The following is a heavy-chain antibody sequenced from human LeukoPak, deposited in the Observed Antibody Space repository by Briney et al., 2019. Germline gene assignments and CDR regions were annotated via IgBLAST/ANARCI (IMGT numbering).Heavy chain of an antibody. CDR2: ISSSSSYI. V-gene: IGHV3-21*01. Sequence: GGSLRLSCAASGSTFSSYSMNWVRQAPGKGLEWVSSISSSSSYIYYADSVKGRFTISRDNAKNSLYLQMNSLRAEDTAVYYCARDGSGGYNWFDPWGQGTLVTVSS. CDR3: ARDGSGGYNWFDP. J-gene: IGHJ5*02. CDR1: GSTFSSYS. D-gene: IGHD3-10*01.